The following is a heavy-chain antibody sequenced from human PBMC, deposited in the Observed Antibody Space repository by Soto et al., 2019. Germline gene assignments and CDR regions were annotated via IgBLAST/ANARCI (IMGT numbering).Heavy chain of an antibody. CDR1: GGSINSGGYY. CDR2: IHYSGTT. Sequence: SETLSLTCTVSGGSINSGGYYWNWIRQHPGKGLEWIGYIHYSGTTYYHPSLQSRVTISVDTSKNQFSLKLSSVTAADTAVYYCATRMGSGWYFLFAHWGQGTLVTVSS. J-gene: IGHJ4*02. CDR3: ATRMGSGWYFLFAH. V-gene: IGHV4-31*03. D-gene: IGHD6-19*01.